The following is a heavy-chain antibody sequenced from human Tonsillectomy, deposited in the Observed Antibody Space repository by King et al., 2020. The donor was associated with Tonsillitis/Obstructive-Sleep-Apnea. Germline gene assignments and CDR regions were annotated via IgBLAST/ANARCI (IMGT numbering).Heavy chain of an antibody. CDR2: IYDSGGA. CDR1: GGSISSSSYY. CDR3: ARQTTYYDFWSGYYTDHWFDP. V-gene: IGHV4-39*01. J-gene: IGHJ5*02. D-gene: IGHD3-3*01. Sequence: QLQESGPGLVKPSETLSLTCTVSGGSISSSSYYWGWIRQPPGKGLEWIGGIYDSGGAYYNTSLKSGVTISVDTSKNQCSLKLSSVTAADTAVYYCARQTTYYDFWSGYYTDHWFDPWGQGTLVTVSS.